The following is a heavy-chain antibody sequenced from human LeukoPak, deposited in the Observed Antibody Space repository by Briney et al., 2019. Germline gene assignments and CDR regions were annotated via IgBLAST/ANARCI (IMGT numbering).Heavy chain of an antibody. CDR2: IKQDGSEK. CDR1: GFTFSSYL. D-gene: IGHD6-13*01. Sequence: GGSLSLSCAASGFTFSSYLMSWVRQAPGKGLEWVANIKQDGSEKYYVDSVKGRFTISRDNAKNSLYLQMNSLRAEDTAVYYCARSRWYRAVNYFDYWGQGTLVTVSS. V-gene: IGHV3-7*01. J-gene: IGHJ4*02. CDR3: ARSRWYRAVNYFDY.